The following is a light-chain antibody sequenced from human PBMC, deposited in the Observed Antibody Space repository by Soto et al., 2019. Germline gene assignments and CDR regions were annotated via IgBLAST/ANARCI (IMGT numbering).Light chain of an antibody. CDR2: EGS. J-gene: IGLJ1*01. CDR1: SSDVGNYNL. V-gene: IGLV2-23*01. Sequence: QSVLTQPASVSGSPGQSITISCTGTSSDVGNYNLVSWYQQHPGKAPKLIIYEGSKRPSGVSNRFSGSKSGNTASLTVSGLQAEYEADYYCCSYEPISTFVFGTGTEVTVL. CDR3: CSYEPISTFV.